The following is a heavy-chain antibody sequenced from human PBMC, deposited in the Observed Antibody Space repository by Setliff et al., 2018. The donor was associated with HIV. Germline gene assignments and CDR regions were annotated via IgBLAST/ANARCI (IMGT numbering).Heavy chain of an antibody. CDR2: LNDSGSS. D-gene: IGHD3-16*01. V-gene: IGHV4-34*01. Sequence: PSETLSLTCAVYDGSFSGYYWSWIRQSPRKRLEWIGELNDSGSSNYNPSLKSRVTISLDTSKKQFSLRLSSVSAADAAIYYCARGTKLVWGRWFDPWGQGTLVTSPQ. CDR3: ARGTKLVWGRWFDP. CDR1: DGSFSGYY. J-gene: IGHJ5*02.